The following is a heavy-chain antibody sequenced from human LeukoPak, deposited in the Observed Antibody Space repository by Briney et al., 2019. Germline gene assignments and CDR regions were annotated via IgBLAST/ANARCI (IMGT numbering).Heavy chain of an antibody. V-gene: IGHV4-4*07. D-gene: IGHD3-22*01. CDR3: ARAFPYYYDSSGYSTYYYYYYYMDV. J-gene: IGHJ6*03. Sequence: SETLSLTCTVSGGSISSYYWSWIRQPAGKGLEWIGRIYTSGSTNYNPSLKSRVTISVDKSKNQFSLKLSSVTAADTAVYYCARAFPYYYDSSGYSTYYYYYYYMDVWGKGTTVTVSS. CDR1: GGSISSYY. CDR2: IYTSGST.